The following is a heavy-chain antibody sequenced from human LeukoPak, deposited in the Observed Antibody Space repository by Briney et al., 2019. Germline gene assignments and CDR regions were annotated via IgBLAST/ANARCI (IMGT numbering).Heavy chain of an antibody. V-gene: IGHV4-39*01. Sequence: SETLSLTCTVSGGSISSSSYYWGWIRQPPGKGLEWIGSIYYSGSTYYNPSLKSRVTISVDTSKHQFSLKLSSVTAADTAVYYCARRSNYYDSGNYFDYWGQGTLVTVSS. D-gene: IGHD3-22*01. CDR2: IYYSGST. CDR3: ARRSNYYDSGNYFDY. J-gene: IGHJ4*02. CDR1: GGSISSSSYY.